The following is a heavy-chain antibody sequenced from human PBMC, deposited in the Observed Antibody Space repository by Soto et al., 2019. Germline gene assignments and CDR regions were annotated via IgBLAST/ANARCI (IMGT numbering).Heavy chain of an antibody. V-gene: IGHV3-23*01. CDR1: GFTFNIYT. Sequence: EVQLLESGGGLVQPGGSLGLSCAASGFTFNIYTMSWVRQAPGKGLEWVSGIGARGSDTYFPDSVKGRFTISRDNSMDMVYLQMNSLRAEDTAVYFCAKGGTYHIGDFDSWGQGTLVTVSS. D-gene: IGHD5-12*01. CDR3: AKGGTYHIGDFDS. J-gene: IGHJ4*02. CDR2: IGARGSDT.